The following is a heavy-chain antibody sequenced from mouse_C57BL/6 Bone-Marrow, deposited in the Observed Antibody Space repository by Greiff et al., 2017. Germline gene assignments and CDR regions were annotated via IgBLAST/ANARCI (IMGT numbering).Heavy chain of an antibody. CDR2: IDPNSGGT. V-gene: IGHV1-72*01. CDR3: ARWYFDV. Sequence: QVQLQQPGAELVKPGASVKLSCKASGYTFTSYWMHWVQQRPGRGLEWIGGIDPNSGGTKYNEKFKSTATLTVDKPSSTAYMQLSSLTSEDSAVYFFARWYFDVWGTGTTVTVSA. CDR1: GYTFTSYW. J-gene: IGHJ1*03.